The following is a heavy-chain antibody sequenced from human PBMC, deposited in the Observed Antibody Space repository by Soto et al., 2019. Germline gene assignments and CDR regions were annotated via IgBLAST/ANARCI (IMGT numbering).Heavy chain of an antibody. D-gene: IGHD3-3*01. J-gene: IGHJ6*02. CDR3: ARDNGNDFWSGYSDV. Sequence: VKVSCKASGGTFSSYAISWVRQAPGQGLEWMGGIIPIFGTANYAQKFQGRVTITADEPTSTAYMELSSLRSEDTAVYYCARDNGNDFWSGYSDVWGQGTTVTVSS. CDR1: GGTFSSYA. CDR2: IIPIFGTA. V-gene: IGHV1-69*13.